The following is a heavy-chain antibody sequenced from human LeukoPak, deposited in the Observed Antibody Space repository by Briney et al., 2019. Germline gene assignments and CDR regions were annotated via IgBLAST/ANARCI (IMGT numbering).Heavy chain of an antibody. Sequence: GGSLRLSCAASGFTLSNYDMNWVRQAPGKGLEWVSSISTSSRYIYYKDSVRGRFPTSRDDAKNSLYLEMNSLRAEDTAVYYCARADCSSSTCYLRRSWFDPWGQGTLVTVSS. J-gene: IGHJ5*02. V-gene: IGHV3-21*01. CDR2: ISTSSRYI. D-gene: IGHD2-2*01. CDR1: GFTLSNYD. CDR3: ARADCSSSTCYLRRSWFDP.